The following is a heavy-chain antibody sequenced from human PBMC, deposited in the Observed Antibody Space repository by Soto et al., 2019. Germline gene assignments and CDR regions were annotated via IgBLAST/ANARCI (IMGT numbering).Heavy chain of an antibody. Sequence: ASVKVSCKASGYTFTGYYMHWVRQAPGQGLEWMGWINPNSGGTNYAQKFQGWVTMTRDTSISTAYMELSRLRSDDTAVYYCARGLYYYDSSGYYLGAFDIWGQGTMVTVS. CDR3: ARGLYYYDSSGYYLGAFDI. D-gene: IGHD3-22*01. V-gene: IGHV1-2*04. CDR1: GYTFTGYY. J-gene: IGHJ3*02. CDR2: INPNSGGT.